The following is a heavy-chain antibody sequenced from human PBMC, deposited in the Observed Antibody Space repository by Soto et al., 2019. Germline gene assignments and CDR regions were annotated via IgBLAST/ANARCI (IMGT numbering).Heavy chain of an antibody. CDR1: GSTFSRYG. Sequence: QVQLVESGGGVVQPGRSRRLSCAASGSTFSRYGMNWVRQAPGKGLEGVTVISYDGSKKYYADSVKGRFTISRDNSKNTLYLQMNSLRAEDTAVYYCAKEIGVAGYYYYGMDVWGQGTTVTVSS. J-gene: IGHJ6*02. D-gene: IGHD6-19*01. V-gene: IGHV3-30*18. CDR2: ISYDGSKK. CDR3: AKEIGVAGYYYYGMDV.